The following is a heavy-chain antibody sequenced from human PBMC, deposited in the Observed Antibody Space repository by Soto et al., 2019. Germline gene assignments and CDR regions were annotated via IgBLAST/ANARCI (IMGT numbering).Heavy chain of an antibody. CDR2: IFPDDSDT. Sequence: GESLKISCEGSGYDFANYWIAWVRQMPGKGLEWMGIIFPDDSDTKYSPSFQGQVTISADRSISTAYLQWSSLKASGSAMYYCGRLDDSGTVIDYWGQGTLVTVSS. D-gene: IGHD1-26*01. CDR1: GYDFANYW. V-gene: IGHV5-51*01. CDR3: GRLDDSGTVIDY. J-gene: IGHJ4*02.